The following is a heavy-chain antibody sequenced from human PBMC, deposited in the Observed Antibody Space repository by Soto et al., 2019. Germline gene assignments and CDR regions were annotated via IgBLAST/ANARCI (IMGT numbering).Heavy chain of an antibody. CDR3: AREQLEGGWFDQ. CDR1: GFTFSSYW. CDR2: IKQDGSEK. V-gene: IGHV3-7*04. D-gene: IGHD1-1*01. Sequence: EVQLVESGGGVVQPGGSLRLSCAASGFTFSSYWMSWVRQAPGKGLEWVANIKQDGSEKYYVDSVRGRFTISRDNTKNSLYLQLNSGSAEATDVYYCAREQLEGGWFDQWGHGTLVTVSS. J-gene: IGHJ5*02.